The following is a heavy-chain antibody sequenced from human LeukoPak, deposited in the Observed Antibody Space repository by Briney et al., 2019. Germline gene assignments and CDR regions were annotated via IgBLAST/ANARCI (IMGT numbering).Heavy chain of an antibody. CDR2: INPGSGYT. Sequence: ASVKVSCKTSGDTFTTHGIHWVRQAPGQELEWMGWINPGSGYTKYSEKFQGRVTFTRDTDATTAYLEVNNLRSEDTAVYYCARDGRSKIWSGVPDNWFDPWGQGTLVTVSS. J-gene: IGHJ5*02. CDR1: GDTFTTHG. CDR3: ARDGRSKIWSGVPDNWFDP. D-gene: IGHD3-10*01. V-gene: IGHV1-3*01.